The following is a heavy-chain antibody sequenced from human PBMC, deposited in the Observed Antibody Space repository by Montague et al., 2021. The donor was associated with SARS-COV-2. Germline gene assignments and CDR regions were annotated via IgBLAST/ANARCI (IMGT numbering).Heavy chain of an antibody. D-gene: IGHD6-19*01. V-gene: IGHV4-39*01. CDR3: ARRGRPAFGSGAFDY. Sequence: SETLSLTCTVAADSIRSSSYYWGRIRQPPGRGLDWIGSIYYNGRSYYNPSFKSRVTISADTSQTQFSLKLSSATAADTAVYSCARRGRPAFGSGAFDYWGQGTLVTVPS. CDR2: IYYNGRS. CDR1: ADSIRSSSYY. J-gene: IGHJ4*02.